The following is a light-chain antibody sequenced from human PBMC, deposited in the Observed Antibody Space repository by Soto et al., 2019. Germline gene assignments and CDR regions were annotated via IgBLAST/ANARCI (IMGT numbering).Light chain of an antibody. Sequence: EIVMTQSPATLSVSPGERGTLSCRASQSVSSSLVWYQQKPGQAPRLLIYGASSRATGIAARFSGSGSGTEFTPTISSLQSEDFAVYYCQQYNTWPRTFGQGTKVEMK. CDR1: QSVSSS. CDR3: QQYNTWPRT. J-gene: IGKJ1*01. CDR2: GAS. V-gene: IGKV3D-15*01.